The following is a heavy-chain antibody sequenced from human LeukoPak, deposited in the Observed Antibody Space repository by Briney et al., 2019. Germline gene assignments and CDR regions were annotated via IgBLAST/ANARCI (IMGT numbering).Heavy chain of an antibody. CDR3: ARGGYSYGLFDY. D-gene: IGHD5-18*01. V-gene: IGHV3-66*01. J-gene: IGHJ4*02. Sequence: GGSLRLSCAASGFTFSSYAMSWVRQAPGKGLEWVSVIYSGGITYYADSVKGRFTISRDNSKNTVYLQMNNLRAEDTAVYYCARGGYSYGLFDYWGQGTLVTVSS. CDR1: GFTFSSYA. CDR2: IYSGGIT.